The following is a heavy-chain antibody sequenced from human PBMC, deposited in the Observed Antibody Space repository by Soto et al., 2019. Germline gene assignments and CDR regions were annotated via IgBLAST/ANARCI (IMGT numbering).Heavy chain of an antibody. D-gene: IGHD3-10*01. V-gene: IGHV4-4*02. Sequence: QVQLQQSGPGLVKPSGTLSLICAVSGGSISSSNWWSWVRQPPGKGLEWIGEIYHSGSTNFNPSLKSRITIAVAKSNKPLSLWPSSVTAADTAVYYCARVSGSYYFGVDVWGQGTTVTVSS. CDR3: ARVSGSYYFGVDV. CDR1: GGSISSSNW. CDR2: IYHSGST. J-gene: IGHJ6*02.